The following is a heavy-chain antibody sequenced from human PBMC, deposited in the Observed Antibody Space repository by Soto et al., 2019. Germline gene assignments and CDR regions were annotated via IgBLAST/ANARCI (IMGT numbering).Heavy chain of an antibody. CDR2: IGVGSGNT. CDR1: GFNFTNSA. V-gene: IGHV1-58*02. D-gene: IGHD3-9*01. Sequence: GASVKVSCKASGFNFTNSAMQWVRQARGQRLVLIGWIGVGSGNTNYAKKFQERVTITRDISTSTAYMQLSSLKSEDTAVYYCAADTAHAYFDILTYYMDVWGKGTTVTVSS. J-gene: IGHJ6*03. CDR3: AADTAHAYFDILTYYMDV.